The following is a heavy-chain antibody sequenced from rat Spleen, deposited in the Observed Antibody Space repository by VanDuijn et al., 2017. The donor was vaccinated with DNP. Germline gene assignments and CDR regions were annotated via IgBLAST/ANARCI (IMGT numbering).Heavy chain of an antibody. Sequence: EVQLVESGGGLVQPGRSLKLSCVASGFTFSDYYMAWVRQTPKKGLEWVTTISTSGRKTFYPDSVKGRFTISRDNAKSSLYLQMNSLTSEDTATYYCASVYDGYPPYAIDVWGPVTSVTVSS. CDR1: GFTFSDYY. J-gene: IGHJ4*01. D-gene: IGHD1-12*03. V-gene: IGHV5-25*01. CDR3: ASVYDGYPPYAIDV. CDR2: ISTSGRKT.